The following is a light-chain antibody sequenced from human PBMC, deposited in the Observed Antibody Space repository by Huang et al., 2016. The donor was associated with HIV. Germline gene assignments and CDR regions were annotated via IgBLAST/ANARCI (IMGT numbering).Light chain of an antibody. V-gene: IGKV4-1*01. J-gene: IGKJ5*01. CDR1: KPLLSTANNKSY. CDR2: WAS. CDR3: QQYYSASIT. Sequence: DIVMTQSPGSLTVSLGERASIKCTYSKPLLSTANNKSYLAWYQQKPRKPPKAIIYWASNRQSGVPERFSGSGSGTDFTLTISSLQAEDVALYYCQQYYSASITFGQGTRVEI.